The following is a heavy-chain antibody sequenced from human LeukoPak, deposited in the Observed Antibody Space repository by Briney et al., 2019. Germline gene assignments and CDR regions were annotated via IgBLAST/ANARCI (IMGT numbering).Heavy chain of an antibody. D-gene: IGHD6-13*01. CDR1: GGTFSSYA. J-gene: IGHJ4*02. V-gene: IGHV1-69*05. CDR3: ARSKDSWYRLDY. Sequence: SVKVSCKASGGTFSSYAISWVRQAPGQGLEWMGRIIPIFGTANSAQKLQGRVTITTTESTSTAYMELSSLRSEDTAVYYCARSKDSWYRLDYWGQGTLVTVSS. CDR2: IIPIFGTA.